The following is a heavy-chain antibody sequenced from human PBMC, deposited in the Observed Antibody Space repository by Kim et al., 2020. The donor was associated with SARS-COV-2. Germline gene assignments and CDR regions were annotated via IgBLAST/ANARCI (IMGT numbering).Heavy chain of an antibody. V-gene: IGHV4-31*02. J-gene: IGHJ6*02. Sequence: PSLKSRVTISVDTSKNQFSLKLSSVTAADTAVYYCARAGITMVRGVVDVWGQGTTVTVSS. D-gene: IGHD3-10*01. CDR3: ARAGITMVRGVVDV.